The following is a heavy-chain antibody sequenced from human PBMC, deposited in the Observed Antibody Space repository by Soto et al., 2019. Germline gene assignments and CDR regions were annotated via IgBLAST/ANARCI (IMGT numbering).Heavy chain of an antibody. CDR3: ARDRDDYGSGNYYNRIDF. Sequence: QVQLVQSGAEVKKPGSSVKVSCKASGGIFCTYAISWLRRAPGQGLEWMGGIIPIFGTPNYAQRFQGRVTITADESTSTAYMELSRLRFEDTAVYYCARDRDDYGSGNYYNRIDFWGQGTLVTVSS. CDR2: IIPIFGTP. V-gene: IGHV1-69*01. CDR1: GGIFCTYA. D-gene: IGHD3-10*01. J-gene: IGHJ4*02.